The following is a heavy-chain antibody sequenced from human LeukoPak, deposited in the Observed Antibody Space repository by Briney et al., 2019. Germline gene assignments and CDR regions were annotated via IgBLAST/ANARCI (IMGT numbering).Heavy chain of an antibody. CDR1: GFIFSDYC. CDR3: ARVWYSGSYPVDY. CDR2: ISSSGSNI. V-gene: IGHV3-11*01. Sequence: GGSLRLSCAASGFIFSDYCMNWIRQAPGKGLEWVAHISSSGSNIYYADSVKGRFTISRDNAKNSLYLQMNSLRAEDTAVYYCARVWYSGSYPVDYWGQGTLITVSS. D-gene: IGHD1-26*01. J-gene: IGHJ4*02.